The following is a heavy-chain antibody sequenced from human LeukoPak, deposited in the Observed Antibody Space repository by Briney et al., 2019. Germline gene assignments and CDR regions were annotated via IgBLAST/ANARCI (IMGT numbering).Heavy chain of an antibody. D-gene: IGHD3-10*01. CDR3: ARISGGNFDY. V-gene: IGHV4-61*02. Sequence: SETLSLTCTVSGGSISSGSYYWSWIRQPAGKGLEWIGRIYTSGSTNYNPSLKSRVTISVDTSKNQFSLKLSSVTAADTAVYYCARISGGNFDYWGQGTLVTVSS. CDR1: GGSISSGSYY. J-gene: IGHJ4*02. CDR2: IYTSGST.